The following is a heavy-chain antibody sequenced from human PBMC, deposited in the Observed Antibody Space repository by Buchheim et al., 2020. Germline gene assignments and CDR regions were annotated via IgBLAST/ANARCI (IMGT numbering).Heavy chain of an antibody. D-gene: IGHD3-3*01. V-gene: IGHV4-59*01. J-gene: IGHJ5*02. CDR2: LYYSGSTNSGST. CDR1: DDSISSYY. CDR3: ARGPTYYDFWSGFNWFDP. Sequence: QVQLQESGPGLVKPSETLSLTCSVSDDSISSYYWSWIRQPPGKGLEWIGYLYYSGSTNSGSTNYNPSLKSRVTISVDTSKNQFSLKLRSVTAADTAVYYCARGPTYYDFWSGFNWFDPWGQGTL.